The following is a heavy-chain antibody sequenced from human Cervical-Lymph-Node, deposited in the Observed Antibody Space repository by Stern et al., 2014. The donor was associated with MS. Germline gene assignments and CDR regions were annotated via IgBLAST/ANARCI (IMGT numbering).Heavy chain of an antibody. D-gene: IGHD2-2*01. CDR1: EYTFTGYY. CDR2: INPNSGDT. Sequence: QVQLVQSGAEVKKPGASVKISCKASEYTFTGYYIHWVRQSTGHGLEWMGWINPNSGDTNYAQKFQGWVTMTRDTSIGTAYLELSSLRSNDTAVYYCARSVRLVRSSTNGWLAPWGQGTLVTVSP. J-gene: IGHJ5*02. CDR3: ARSVRLVRSSTNGWLAP. V-gene: IGHV1-2*04.